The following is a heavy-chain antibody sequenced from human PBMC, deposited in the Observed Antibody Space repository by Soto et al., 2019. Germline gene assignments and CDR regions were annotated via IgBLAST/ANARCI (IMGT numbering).Heavy chain of an antibody. CDR2: ISAYNGNT. D-gene: IGHD2-8*02. V-gene: IGHV1-18*01. CDR1: GYTFTSYG. CDR3: ARDVVGTGPTDY. Sequence: ASVKVSGKATGYTFTSYGISLVRQAPGQGLEWMGWISAYNGNTNYAQKLQGRGTMTTDTSKRTAYMELRSLRSDDTAVYSCARDVVGTGPTDYWGQGTLVTVSS. J-gene: IGHJ4*02.